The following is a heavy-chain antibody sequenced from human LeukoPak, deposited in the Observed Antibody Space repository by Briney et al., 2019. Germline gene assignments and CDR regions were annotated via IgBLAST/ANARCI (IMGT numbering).Heavy chain of an antibody. CDR1: GGSISSSSYY. Sequence: PSETLSLTCTVSGGSISSSSYYWGWIRQPPGKGLEWIGSIYYSGNTYYNPSLKSRITISVDTSKNQSSLKLSSVTAADTAVYYCASQPYYDILTGYSHFDYWGQGTLVTVSS. CDR3: ASQPYYDILTGYSHFDY. V-gene: IGHV4-39*01. CDR2: IYYSGNT. D-gene: IGHD3-9*01. J-gene: IGHJ4*02.